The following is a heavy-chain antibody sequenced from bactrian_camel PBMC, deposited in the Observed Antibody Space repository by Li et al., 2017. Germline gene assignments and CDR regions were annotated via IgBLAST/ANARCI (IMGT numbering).Heavy chain of an antibody. CDR2: IDSDLYT. CDR1: GIRSGTADEIINC. D-gene: IGHD2*01. Sequence: VQLVESGGGSVQPGSSLDLSCVVSGIRSGTADEIINCMGWFRQAPGKEREGVAAIDSDLYTSYADSVKDRFTISKDNAKNILYLQMNSLKPEDTALYFCAFHSRPGYCFTPTLLEFWGQGTQVTVS. J-gene: IGHJ4*01. CDR3: AFHSRPGYCFTPTLLEF. V-gene: IGHV3S53*01.